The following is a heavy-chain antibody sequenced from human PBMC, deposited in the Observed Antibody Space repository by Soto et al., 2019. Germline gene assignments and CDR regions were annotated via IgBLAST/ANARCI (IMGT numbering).Heavy chain of an antibody. CDR3: ARDNPFYDSSQGAFDI. Sequence: QVQLQESGPGLVKPSQTLSLTCTVSGGSISSGGYYWSWIRQHPGKGLEWIGYIYYSGSSYYNPSLKSRVTISVDTSKNHFSLKLSSVTAADTAVYYCARDNPFYDSSQGAFDIWGQGTMVTVSS. D-gene: IGHD3-22*01. J-gene: IGHJ3*02. CDR1: GGSISSGGYY. CDR2: IYYSGSS. V-gene: IGHV4-31*03.